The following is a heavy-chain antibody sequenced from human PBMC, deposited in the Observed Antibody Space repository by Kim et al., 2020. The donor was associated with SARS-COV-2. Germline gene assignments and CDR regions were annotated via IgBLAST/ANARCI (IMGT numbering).Heavy chain of an antibody. CDR2: IYYSGST. V-gene: IGHV4-31*03. J-gene: IGHJ4*02. CDR1: GGSISSGAYY. Sequence: SETLSLTCTVSGGSISSGAYYWSWIRQYPGKGLEWIGYIYYSGSTYYNPSLKSRVTISVDTSKNQFSLKLSSVTAADTAVFYCARAAGSVTIFGLVIIWAFDYWGQGTLVTVSS. CDR3: ARAAGSVTIFGLVIIWAFDY. D-gene: IGHD3-3*01.